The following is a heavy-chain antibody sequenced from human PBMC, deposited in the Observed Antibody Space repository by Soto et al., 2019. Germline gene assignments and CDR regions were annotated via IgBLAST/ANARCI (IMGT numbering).Heavy chain of an antibody. CDR1: GDSISSRSYY. CDR2: ISYTGNT. V-gene: IGHV4-39*01. J-gene: IGHJ6*03. CDR3: ARFSWYDGDSITNYYMDF. Sequence: LQESGPGLVKPPETLSLTCSVFGDSISSRSYYWAWFRRPPGMGLEWIASISYTGNTYYNPSLTSRAAISGDTSKNQFSLKLSFVTAADTAVYYCARFSWYDGDSITNYYMDFWGNGATVTVSS. D-gene: IGHD6-13*01.